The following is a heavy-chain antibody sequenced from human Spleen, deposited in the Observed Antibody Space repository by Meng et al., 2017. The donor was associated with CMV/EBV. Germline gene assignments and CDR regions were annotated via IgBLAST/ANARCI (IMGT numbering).Heavy chain of an antibody. CDR2: ISGSGGST. Sequence: FTCSSYAMSWVRQAPGKGLAWVSAISGSGGSTYYADSVKGRFTISRDNSKNTLYLQMNSLRAEDTAVYYCAKGAFGYSYGPTNNWFDPWGQGTLVTVSS. D-gene: IGHD5-18*01. V-gene: IGHV3-23*01. J-gene: IGHJ5*02. CDR3: AKGAFGYSYGPTNNWFDP. CDR1: FTCSSYA.